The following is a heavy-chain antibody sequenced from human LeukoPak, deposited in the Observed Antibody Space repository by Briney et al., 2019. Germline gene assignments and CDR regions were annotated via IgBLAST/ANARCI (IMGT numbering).Heavy chain of an antibody. V-gene: IGHV3-30*02. D-gene: IGHD2-21*01. CDR1: GFTFSSYG. CDR3: VVIAVEIDY. CDR2: IRYDGSNK. Sequence: PGGSLRLSCAASGFTFSSYGMHWVRQAPGKGLEWVAFIRYDGSNKYYADSVKGRFTISRDNSKNTLYPQMNSLRAEDTAVYYSVVIAVEIDYWGQGTLVTVSS. J-gene: IGHJ4*02.